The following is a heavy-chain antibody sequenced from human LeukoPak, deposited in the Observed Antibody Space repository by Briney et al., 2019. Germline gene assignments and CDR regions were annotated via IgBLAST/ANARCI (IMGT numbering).Heavy chain of an antibody. CDR2: ISYDGSNK. V-gene: IGHV3-30-3*01. CDR3: ARDPIGSSSQYYFDY. D-gene: IGHD6-6*01. Sequence: GRSLRLSCAASGFTFSSYAMHWVRQAPGKGLEWVAVISYDGSNKYYADSVKGRFTISRDNSKNTLYLQMNSLRAEDTAVYYCARDPIGSSSQYYFDYWGQGTLVTVSS. CDR1: GFTFSSYA. J-gene: IGHJ4*02.